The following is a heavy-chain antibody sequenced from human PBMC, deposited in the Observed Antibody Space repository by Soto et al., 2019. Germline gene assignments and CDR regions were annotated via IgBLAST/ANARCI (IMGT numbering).Heavy chain of an antibody. D-gene: IGHD6-13*01. Sequence: QVQLQESGPGLVKPSQTLSLTCTVSGGSISSGGYYWSWIRQHPGTGLEWIGYIYYSGSTYYNPSLKSRVTISVDTSKNQFSLKLSSVTAADTAVYYCARGSGIAAALDLDSWGQGTLVTVSS. CDR1: GGSISSGGYY. CDR2: IYYSGST. J-gene: IGHJ4*02. CDR3: ARGSGIAAALDLDS. V-gene: IGHV4-31*03.